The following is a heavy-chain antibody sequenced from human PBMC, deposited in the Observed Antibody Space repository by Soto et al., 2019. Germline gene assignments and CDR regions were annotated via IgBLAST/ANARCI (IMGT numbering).Heavy chain of an antibody. CDR3: ARDPNDYVWALDY. CDR2: ISSNGNNE. D-gene: IGHD3-16*01. CDR1: GFTFTFYS. V-gene: IGHV3-30-3*01. Sequence: QVQLVESGGGVVQPGRSLRLSCAASGFTFTFYSIHWVRQAPGKGLEWVAVISSNGNNEYYADSVKGRFTLSRDTSKKTVYLQMSSLRAEDTAVYYCARDPNDYVWALDYWGQGTLVTVSS. J-gene: IGHJ4*02.